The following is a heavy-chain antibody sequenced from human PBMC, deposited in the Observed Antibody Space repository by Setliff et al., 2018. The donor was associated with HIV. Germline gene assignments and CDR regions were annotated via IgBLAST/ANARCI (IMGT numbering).Heavy chain of an antibody. Sequence: GGSLRLSCAASGFTFKDVWMAWVRQAPGKGLEWVARIRNKKNGGTTYYAAPVEGRFTISRDDSKNTLSLQMNSLKTEDTAIYYCTTDLGSGRFSWNNNWGQGTLVTVSS. CDR1: GFTFKDVW. V-gene: IGHV3-15*01. D-gene: IGHD1-26*01. J-gene: IGHJ4*02. CDR2: IRNKKNGGTT. CDR3: TTDLGSGRFSWNNN.